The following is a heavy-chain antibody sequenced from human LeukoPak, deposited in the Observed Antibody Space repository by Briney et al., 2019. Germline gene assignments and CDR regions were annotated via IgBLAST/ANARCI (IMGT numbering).Heavy chain of an antibody. Sequence: PGGSLRLSCAASGFTFSSYAMSWVRQAPGKGLEWVSAISGSGGSTYYADSVKGRFTISRDNSKNTLYLQMNSLRAEDTAVYYCAKVNSITIFGVVKGYNWFDPWGQGTLVTVSP. CDR1: GFTFSSYA. D-gene: IGHD3-3*01. CDR3: AKVNSITIFGVVKGYNWFDP. V-gene: IGHV3-23*01. J-gene: IGHJ5*02. CDR2: ISGSGGST.